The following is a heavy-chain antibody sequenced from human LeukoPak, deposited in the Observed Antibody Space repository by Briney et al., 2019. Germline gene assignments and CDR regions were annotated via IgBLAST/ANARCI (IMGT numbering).Heavy chain of an antibody. J-gene: IGHJ4*02. CDR1: GFTFSAYG. D-gene: IGHD3-10*01. CDR2: ISGGGGYT. Sequence: GGTLRLSCAASGFTFSAYGMSWVRQAPGKGLEWVSGISGGGGYTYYAESVKGRFTISRDNSKNTLYLQMNSLTAEDTAVYYCAKDRWGSGTYSRNDYWGQGTLVTVSS. V-gene: IGHV3-23*01. CDR3: AKDRWGSGTYSRNDY.